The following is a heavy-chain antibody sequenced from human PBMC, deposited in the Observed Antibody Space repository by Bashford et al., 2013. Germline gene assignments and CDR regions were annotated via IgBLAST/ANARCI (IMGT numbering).Heavy chain of an antibody. J-gene: IGHJ4*02. V-gene: IGHV1-46*01. CDR3: VKDKKGLFGSLES. D-gene: IGHD3-3*01. CDR1: GYTFTSYY. Sequence: VASVKVSCKASGYTFTSYYMHWVRQAPGQGLEWMGIINPSGGSTSYAQKFQGRFSISRDTSKNTLFLQMNSLRAEDTAVYYCVKDKKGLFGSLESWGQGTQVTVSS. CDR2: INPSGGST.